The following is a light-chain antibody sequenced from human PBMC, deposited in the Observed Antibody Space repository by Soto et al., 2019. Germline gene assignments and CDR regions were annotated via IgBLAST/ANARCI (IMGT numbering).Light chain of an antibody. CDR2: DVT. Sequence: QSALTQPASVSGSPGQSITISCTGTRSDVGGYNFVSWYQQHPGKVPKLLIYDVTHRPSGASNRFSASKSANTASLTISGLQAEDEADYYCSSYTSTNTLVFGGGTKLTVL. J-gene: IGLJ2*01. CDR3: SSYTSTNTLV. CDR1: RSDVGGYNF. V-gene: IGLV2-14*01.